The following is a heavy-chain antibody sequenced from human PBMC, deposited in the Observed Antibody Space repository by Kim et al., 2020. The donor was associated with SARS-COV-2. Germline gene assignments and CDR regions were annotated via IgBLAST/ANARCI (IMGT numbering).Heavy chain of an antibody. V-gene: IGHV3-7*03. CDR3: ARVWSSSWLNWFDP. CDR2: IKQDGSEK. CDR1: GFTFSSYW. Sequence: GGSLRLSCAASGFTFSSYWMSWVRQAPGKGLEWVANIKQDGSEKYYVDSVKGRFTISRDNAKNSLYLQMNSLRAEDTAVYYCARVWSSSWLNWFDPWGQGTLVTVSS. J-gene: IGHJ5*02. D-gene: IGHD6-13*01.